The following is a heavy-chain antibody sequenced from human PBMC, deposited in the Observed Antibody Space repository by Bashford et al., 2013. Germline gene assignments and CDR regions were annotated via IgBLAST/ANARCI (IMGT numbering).Heavy chain of an antibody. D-gene: IGHD3-22*01. CDR1: GYTFTSHG. J-gene: IGHJ4*02. CDR3: ARLYDSSSYSSFRY. CDR2: INTYNGNT. V-gene: IGHV1-18*01. Sequence: VASVKVSCKTSGYTFTSHGLTWVRQAPGQGLERMGWINTYNGNTYYAQAFQGRVTMTTDTSTRTAYMELRTLRFEDTAMYFCARLYDSSSYSSFRYWGLGSLVTVSS.